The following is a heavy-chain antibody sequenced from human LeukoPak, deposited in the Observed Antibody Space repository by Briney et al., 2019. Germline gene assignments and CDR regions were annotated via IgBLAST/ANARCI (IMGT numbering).Heavy chain of an antibody. CDR1: GYSFTTYW. J-gene: IGHJ4*02. Sequence: GESLKISCKGSGYSFTTYWIGWVRQMPGKGLEWMGIIYPRDSDTRYSPSFQGQVTISAAKSISTAYLQWSSLKASDAAIYYCARSQSKVSSTRYFDYWGQGTLVTVSS. CDR2: IYPRDSDT. V-gene: IGHV5-51*01. CDR3: ARSQSKVSSTRYFDY. D-gene: IGHD5/OR15-5a*01.